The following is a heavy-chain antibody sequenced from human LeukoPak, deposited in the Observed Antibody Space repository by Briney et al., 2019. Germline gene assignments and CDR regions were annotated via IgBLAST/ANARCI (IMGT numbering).Heavy chain of an antibody. CDR2: IRYDGSNK. J-gene: IGHJ4*02. Sequence: GGSLRLSCAASGFTFSSYGMHWVRQAPGKGLEWVAFIRYDGSNKYYADSVKGRFTISRDNSKNTLYLQMNSLRAEDTAVYYCAGEGWFGELDYWGQGTLVTVSS. CDR1: GFTFSSYG. V-gene: IGHV3-30*02. D-gene: IGHD3-10*01. CDR3: AGEGWFGELDY.